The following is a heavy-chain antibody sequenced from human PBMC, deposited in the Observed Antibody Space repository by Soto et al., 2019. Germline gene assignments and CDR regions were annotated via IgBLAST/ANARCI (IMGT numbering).Heavy chain of an antibody. V-gene: IGHV4-34*01. CDR3: ARDKITGLFDY. J-gene: IGHJ4*02. Sequence: QVQLQQWGAGLLKPSETLSLTCAVCGGSFSGYYWTWIRQPPGTGLEWIGEINHSGSTNYNPSLKSRVTISVDTSKNQFSLKLTSVTAADTAEYYCARDKITGLFDYWGQGTLVTVSS. CDR2: INHSGST. D-gene: IGHD2-8*02. CDR1: GGSFSGYY.